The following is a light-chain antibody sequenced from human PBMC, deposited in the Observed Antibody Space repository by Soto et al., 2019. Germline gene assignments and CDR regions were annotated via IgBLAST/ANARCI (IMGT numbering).Light chain of an antibody. Sequence: EIVLTQSPATLSLSPGDRATLSCRASQSVSSYLAWYQQKPGQAPRLLIYDASNRATGIPARFSGSGSGTDFTLTITGLEPEDFAVYYCQQRSNWPSMVGGGNKVEIK. V-gene: IGKV3-11*01. CDR1: QSVSSY. CDR3: QQRSNWPSM. J-gene: IGKJ4*01. CDR2: DAS.